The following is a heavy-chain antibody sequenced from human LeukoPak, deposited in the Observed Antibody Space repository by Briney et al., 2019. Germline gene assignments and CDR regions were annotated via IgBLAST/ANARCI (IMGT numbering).Heavy chain of an antibody. V-gene: IGHV3-64D*06. Sequence: GGSLRLSCSASGFTFSSYAMHWVRQAPGKGLEYVSAISSNGGSTYYADSVKGRFTISRDNSKNTLYLQMSSLRAEGTAVYYCVKDGWIQLWLRFDYFDYWGQGTLVAVSS. CDR1: GFTFSSYA. CDR3: VKDGWIQLWLRFDYFDY. CDR2: ISSNGGST. D-gene: IGHD5-18*01. J-gene: IGHJ4*02.